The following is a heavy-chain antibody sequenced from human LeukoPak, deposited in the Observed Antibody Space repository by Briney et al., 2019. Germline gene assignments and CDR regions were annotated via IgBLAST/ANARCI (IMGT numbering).Heavy chain of an antibody. CDR1: GGSISSSSYY. D-gene: IGHD3-10*01. CDR2: IYYSGST. CDR3: ARGHDYYGSGSHANWFDP. J-gene: IGHJ5*02. Sequence: SETLSLTCTVSGGSISSSSYYWGWIRQPPGKGLEWIGSIYYSGSTYYNPSLKSRVTISVDTSKNQFSLKLSSVTAADTAVYYCARGHDYYGSGSHANWFDPWGQGTLVTVSS. V-gene: IGHV4-39*01.